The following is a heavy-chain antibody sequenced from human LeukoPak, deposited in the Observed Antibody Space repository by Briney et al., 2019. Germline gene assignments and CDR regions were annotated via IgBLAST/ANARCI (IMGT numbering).Heavy chain of an antibody. V-gene: IGHV3-48*01. Sequence: GGSLRLSCAASGFTFSSYSMNWVRQAPGKGLEWVSYISSSSSTIYYADSVKGRFTISRDNAKNSLYLQMNSLRAEDTAVYYCAKDWWDYYDSSGYYEGYFDYWGQGTLVTVSS. CDR1: GFTFSSYS. J-gene: IGHJ4*02. D-gene: IGHD3-22*01. CDR3: AKDWWDYYDSSGYYEGYFDY. CDR2: ISSSSSTI.